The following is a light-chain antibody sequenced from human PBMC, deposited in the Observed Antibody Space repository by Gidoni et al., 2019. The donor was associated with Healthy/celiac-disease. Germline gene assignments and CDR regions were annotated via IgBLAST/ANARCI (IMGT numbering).Light chain of an antibody. CDR1: QSISSY. Sequence: DIQMTQSPSSLSASVGDRVTITCRESQSISSYLNWYQQKPGKAPKLLIYAASSLQSGVPSRFSGSGSGTDFTLTISSLQPEDFATYYCQQSYITFTFGQGTKLEIK. CDR3: QQSYITFT. CDR2: AAS. V-gene: IGKV1-39*01. J-gene: IGKJ2*01.